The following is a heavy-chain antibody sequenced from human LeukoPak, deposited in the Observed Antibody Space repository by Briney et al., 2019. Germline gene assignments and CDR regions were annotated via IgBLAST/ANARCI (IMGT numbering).Heavy chain of an antibody. CDR3: TTGPHYFDY. V-gene: IGHV3-49*04. CDR2: IRSKAYGETT. J-gene: IGHJ4*02. CDR1: GFTFGDYA. Sequence: PGRSLRLSCTASGFTFGDYAMSWVRQAPGKGREWVGFIRSKAYGETTEYAASVNGRITISRDDSKSIAYLQMNSLKTEDTGVYYCTTGPHYFDYWGQGSLVTVSS.